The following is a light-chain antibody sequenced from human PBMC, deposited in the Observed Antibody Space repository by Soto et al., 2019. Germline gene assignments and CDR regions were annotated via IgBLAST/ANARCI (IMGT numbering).Light chain of an antibody. CDR1: QRVSNH. J-gene: IGKJ1*01. Sequence: MVMTQGRTKVDVPQADAGRVWCGHSQRVSNHFAWYQQKPGQAPRLLIYAASTRAAGAPVRLSSSGSETQFTPTITSLRSDDFALYYCHQHNNWPWTFGQGTKVDIK. V-gene: IGKV3-15*01. CDR2: AAS. CDR3: HQHNNWPWT.